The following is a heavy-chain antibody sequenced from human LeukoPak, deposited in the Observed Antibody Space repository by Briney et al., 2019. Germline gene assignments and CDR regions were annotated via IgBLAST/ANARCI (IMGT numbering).Heavy chain of an antibody. CDR1: GGSFSGYY. CDR3: ARSRPLRFLEWLLWFDP. CDR2: INHSGST. V-gene: IGHV4-34*01. D-gene: IGHD3-3*01. J-gene: IGHJ5*02. Sequence: SETLSLTCAAYGGSFSGYYWSWIRQPPGKGLEWIGEINHSGSTNYNPSLKSRVTISVDTSKNQFSLKLSSVTAADTAVYYCARSRPLRFLEWLLWFDPWGQGTLVTVSS.